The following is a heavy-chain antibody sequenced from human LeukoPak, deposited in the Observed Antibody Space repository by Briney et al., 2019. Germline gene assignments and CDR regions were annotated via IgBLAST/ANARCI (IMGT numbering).Heavy chain of an antibody. CDR2: IIPIFGTA. CDR1: LGTFSSYA. CDR3: ARTTVTTLYYYGMDG. Sequence: SVKVSCKASLGTFSSYAISWVRQAPGQGLEWMGGIIPIFGTANYAQKFQGRVTITADEFTSTAYMELSSLRSEDTAMYYCARTTVTTLYYYGMDGWGQGTTVTVSS. D-gene: IGHD4-17*01. V-gene: IGHV1-69*13. J-gene: IGHJ6*02.